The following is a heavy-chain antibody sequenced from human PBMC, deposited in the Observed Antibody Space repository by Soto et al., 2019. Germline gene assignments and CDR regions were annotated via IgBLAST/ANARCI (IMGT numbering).Heavy chain of an antibody. CDR3: ARGYCSGGACYSGAY. CDR1: GFIFSNYD. Sequence: LRLSCGTSGFIFSNYDMNWVRQAPGQGLEWLSYISGSGNTIYSADSVKGRFTISRDNAKGLLYLQMNSLRAEDTAVYYCARGYCSGGACYSGAYWGQGTLVTVSS. V-gene: IGHV3-48*03. D-gene: IGHD2-15*01. J-gene: IGHJ4*02. CDR2: ISGSGNTI.